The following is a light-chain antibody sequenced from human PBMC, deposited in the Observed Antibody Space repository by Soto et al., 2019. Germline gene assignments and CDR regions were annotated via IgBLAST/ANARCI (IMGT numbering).Light chain of an antibody. CDR1: SSNIRAPYD. CDR2: GNH. V-gene: IGLV1-40*01. Sequence: QSVLTQPPSVSRAPGHTVVTSCSWSSSNIRAPYDVIWYRQIPGPAPRLLIYGNHNRPSGVPERFSGSKSGTSATLAITGLQAEDEVDYYCQSYDRRLSGYGFGTGTKVTAL. J-gene: IGLJ1*01. CDR3: QSYDRRLSGYG.